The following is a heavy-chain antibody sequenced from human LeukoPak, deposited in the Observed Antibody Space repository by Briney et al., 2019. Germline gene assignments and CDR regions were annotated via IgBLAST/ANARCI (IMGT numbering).Heavy chain of an antibody. CDR2: IYYSGST. Sequence: SETLSLTCTVCGGSISSYYWSWIRQPPGKGLEWIGYIYYSGSTNYNPSLKSRVTISVDTSKNQFSLKLSSVTAADTAVYYCARVRYYYDSSGYYTYFDYWGQGTLVTVSS. D-gene: IGHD3-22*01. CDR3: ARVRYYYDSSGYYTYFDY. CDR1: GGSISSYY. V-gene: IGHV4-59*01. J-gene: IGHJ4*02.